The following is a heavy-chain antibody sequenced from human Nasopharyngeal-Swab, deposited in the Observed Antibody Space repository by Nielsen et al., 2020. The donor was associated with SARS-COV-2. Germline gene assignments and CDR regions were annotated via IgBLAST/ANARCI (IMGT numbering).Heavy chain of an antibody. CDR2: ISSSSSYT. J-gene: IGHJ6*04. Sequence: GEPLKISCAASGFTFSDYYMSWIRQAPGKGLEWVSYISSSSSYTNYADSVKGRFTISRDNAKNSLYLQMNSLRAEDTAVYYCARGSGGMDVWGKGTTVTVSS. CDR1: GFTFSDYY. CDR3: ARGSGGMDV. D-gene: IGHD3-16*01. V-gene: IGHV3-11*06.